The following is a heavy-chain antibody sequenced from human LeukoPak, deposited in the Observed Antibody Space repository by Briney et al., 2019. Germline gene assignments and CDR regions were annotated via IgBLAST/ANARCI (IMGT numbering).Heavy chain of an antibody. J-gene: IGHJ4*02. CDR2: ISSSSSYI. CDR3: ARVYSSASISDY. Sequence: PGGSLRLSCAGSGFTFSSYSMNWVRQAPGKGLEWVSSISSSSSYIYYADSVKGRFTISRDNAKNSLYLQMNSLRAEDTAVYYCARVYSSASISDYWGQGTLVTVSS. V-gene: IGHV3-21*01. CDR1: GFTFSSYS. D-gene: IGHD6-13*01.